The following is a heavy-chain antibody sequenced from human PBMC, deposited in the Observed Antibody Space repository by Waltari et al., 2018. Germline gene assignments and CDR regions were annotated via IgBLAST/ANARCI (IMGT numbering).Heavy chain of an antibody. Sequence: QVQLQQWGAGLLKPSETLSLTCAVYGGSFSGYYWSWIRQPPGKGLEWIGEINHSGITNHNRSLKSLVALSVDTCKNQFCLKLSTVTAAVTAGYYWSRGGGCYSGSYGYYYYYYMDVWGKGTTVTVSS. V-gene: IGHV4-34*01. D-gene: IGHD1-26*01. CDR3: SRGGGCYSGSYGYYYYYYMDV. CDR1: GGSFSGYY. J-gene: IGHJ6*03. CDR2: INHSGIT.